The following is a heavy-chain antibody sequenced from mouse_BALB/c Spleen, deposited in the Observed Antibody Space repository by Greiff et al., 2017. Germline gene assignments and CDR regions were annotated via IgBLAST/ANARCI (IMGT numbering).Heavy chain of an antibody. Sequence: QVQLQQPGAELVKPGASVKLSCKASGYTFTSYWMHWVKQRPGQGLEWIGEIDPSDSYTNYNQKFKGKATLTVDTSSSTAYMQLSSLTSEDSAVYYCARKSGLKYGNAMDYWGQGTSVTVSS. CDR1: GYTFTSYW. V-gene: IGHV1-69*02. CDR2: IDPSDSYT. CDR3: ARKSGLKYGNAMDY. D-gene: IGHD2-10*02. J-gene: IGHJ4*01.